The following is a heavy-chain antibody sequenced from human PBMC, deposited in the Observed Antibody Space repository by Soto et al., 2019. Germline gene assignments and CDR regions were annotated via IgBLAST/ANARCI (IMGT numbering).Heavy chain of an antibody. Sequence: QVQLVQSGAEVREPGASVKVSCKASGYSFTSLDINWVRQTAGQGLEWMGWMEPSTGRTGYAQKFQGRVTMTRDTSTNTAYMELTTLTSDDTAFYYCARGVSAGVDYWGQGTLGIVSS. V-gene: IGHV1-8*01. J-gene: IGHJ4*02. CDR2: MEPSTGRT. D-gene: IGHD1-26*01. CDR1: GYSFTSLD. CDR3: ARGVSAGVDY.